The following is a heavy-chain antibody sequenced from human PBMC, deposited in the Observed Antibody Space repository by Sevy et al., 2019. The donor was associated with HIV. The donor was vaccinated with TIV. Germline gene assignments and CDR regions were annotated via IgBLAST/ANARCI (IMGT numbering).Heavy chain of an antibody. J-gene: IGHJ6*02. Sequence: GGSLRLSCIGSGFSFSYYGIHWVRQAPGKGLDWVALISHDGINEYYAYSVKGRFTISRDNSKNTVYLQMNSLRNEDKAIYFCADAYSGSYSHSYLDALDVWGQGATVTVSS. D-gene: IGHD1-26*01. CDR2: ISHDGINE. CDR3: ADAYSGSYSHSYLDALDV. CDR1: GFSFSYYG. V-gene: IGHV3-30*03.